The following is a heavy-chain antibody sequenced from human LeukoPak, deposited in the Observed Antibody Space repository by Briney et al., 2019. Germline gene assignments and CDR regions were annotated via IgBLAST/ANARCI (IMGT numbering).Heavy chain of an antibody. J-gene: IGHJ4*02. D-gene: IGHD1-14*01. V-gene: IGHV3-30*01. CDR1: GFTFSSYA. CDR3: ARDGQWYKENYYFDY. Sequence: GGSLRLSCAASGFTFSSYAMHWVRQAPGKGLEWVAVISYDGSNKYYADSVKGRFTISRDNSKNTLYQQMNSLRAEDTAVYYCARDGQWYKENYYFDYWGQGTLVTVSS. CDR2: ISYDGSNK.